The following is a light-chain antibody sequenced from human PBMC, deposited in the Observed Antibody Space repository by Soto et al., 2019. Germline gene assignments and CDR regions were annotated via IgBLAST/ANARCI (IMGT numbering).Light chain of an antibody. CDR3: QQSYSTPHT. V-gene: IGKV1-27*01. J-gene: IGKJ5*01. Sequence: DIQMTQSPSSLSASVGDRVTITCRASQAITDYLAWYQQKPGQVPNLLIFAAYTLQSGVQSRFSGSGSGTYFTLTIRSLQPEDFATYYCQQSYSTPHTFGQGTRLEIK. CDR2: AAY. CDR1: QAITDY.